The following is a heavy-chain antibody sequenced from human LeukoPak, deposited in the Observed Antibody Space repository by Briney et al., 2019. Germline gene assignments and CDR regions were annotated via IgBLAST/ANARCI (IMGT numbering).Heavy chain of an antibody. CDR1: GGTFSSYA. V-gene: IGHV1-69*04. J-gene: IGHJ4*02. D-gene: IGHD3-10*01. CDR2: IIPILGIA. CDR3: ARDRDYYGSGSYYALFDY. Sequence: ASVKVSCKASGGTFSSYAISWVRQAPGQGLEWMGRIIPILGIANYAQKFQGRVTITADKSMSTAYMELSSLRSEDTAVYYCARDRDYYGSGSYYALFDYWGQGTLVTVSS.